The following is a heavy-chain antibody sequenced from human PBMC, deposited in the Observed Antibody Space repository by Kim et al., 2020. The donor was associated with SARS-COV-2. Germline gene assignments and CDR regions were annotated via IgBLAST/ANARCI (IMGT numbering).Heavy chain of an antibody. Sequence: ASVKVSCKTSGYSFNTYGITWVRQAPGQGLEWMGWISLYNGHTNTNYAQKFQGRFTMTSDTATTTAYMELMSLGSDDTAVYFCAKDLEYGAWGDVWGQGTTVTVSS. D-gene: IGHD4-17*01. V-gene: IGHV1-18*01. CDR3: AKDLEYGAWGDV. CDR2: ISLYNGHTNT. J-gene: IGHJ6*02. CDR1: GYSFNTYG.